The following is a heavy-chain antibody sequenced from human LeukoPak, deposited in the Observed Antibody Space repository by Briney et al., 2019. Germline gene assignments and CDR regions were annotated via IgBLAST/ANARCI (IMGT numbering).Heavy chain of an antibody. V-gene: IGHV4-34*01. CDR3: ARGDGVLLWFGGRTNWFDP. CDR1: GVSFSGYY. J-gene: IGHJ5*02. CDR2: INHSGST. Sequence: SETLSLTCAVYGVSFSGYYWSWIRQPPGKGLEWIGEINHSGSTNYNPSLKSRVTISVDTSKNQFSLKLSSVTAADTAVYCCARGDGVLLWFGGRTNWFDPWGQGTLVTVSS. D-gene: IGHD3-10*01.